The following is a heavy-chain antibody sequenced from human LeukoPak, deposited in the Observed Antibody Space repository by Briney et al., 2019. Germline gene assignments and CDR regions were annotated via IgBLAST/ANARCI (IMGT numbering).Heavy chain of an antibody. CDR1: GFPFSGYW. V-gene: IGHV3-74*01. CDR3: ARGPTRANSTDY. D-gene: IGHD2/OR15-2a*01. Sequence: GGSLRLSCAASGFPFSGYWMYWLRQAPGKGMVWVSRIKPDGSYTSYADFVKGRFTTSRDNAKNTLYLQLSSLRAEDTAVYYCARGPTRANSTDYWGQGALVTVSS. J-gene: IGHJ4*02. CDR2: IKPDGSYT.